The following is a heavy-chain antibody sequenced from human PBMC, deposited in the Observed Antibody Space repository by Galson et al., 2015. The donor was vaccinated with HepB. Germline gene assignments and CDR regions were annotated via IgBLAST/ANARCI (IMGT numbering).Heavy chain of an antibody. CDR3: ARSPGSEWSTDY. V-gene: IGHV3-30-3*01. CDR2: ITYDGSYK. CDR1: GFTFSSYW. D-gene: IGHD1-26*01. Sequence: SLRLSCAASGFTFSSYWMHWVRQAPGKGLEWVAVITYDGSYKYYADSVKGRFTISRDNFKNTVYLQVNSLRPEDTAVYYCARSPGSEWSTDYWGQGTLVTVSS. J-gene: IGHJ4*02.